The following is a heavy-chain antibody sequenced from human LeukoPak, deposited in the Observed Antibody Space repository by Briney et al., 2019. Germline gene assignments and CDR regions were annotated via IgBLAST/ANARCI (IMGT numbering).Heavy chain of an antibody. V-gene: IGHV3-30*02. CDR3: AKDLIGYCTSPTCYPIDH. CDR1: VFTFSSYG. D-gene: IGHD2-2*01. J-gene: IGHJ4*02. Sequence: GGSLTLSCAASVFTFSSYGMHWVRQAPGKGLEWVAFIWYDGTNKYYADSVKGRFTISRDNSKNTLYLQMNNLRSEDTAVYYCAKDLIGYCTSPTCYPIDHWGQGTLVTVSS. CDR2: IWYDGTNK.